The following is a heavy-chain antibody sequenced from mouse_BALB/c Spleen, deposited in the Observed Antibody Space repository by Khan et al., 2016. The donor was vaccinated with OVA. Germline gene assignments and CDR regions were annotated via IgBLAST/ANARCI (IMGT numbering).Heavy chain of an antibody. J-gene: IGHJ3*01. D-gene: IGHD1-1*02. Sequence: QVQLQQSGAELVRPGASVKMSCKASGYTFTSYTMHWVKQRPGQGLEWIGYINPSNDYTNYNQNFKDKATLIVDKSSSTAYMQLSSLTSEDSSVYYWEREGDYHESDDWFDYWGQGTLVTVSA. V-gene: IGHV1-4*01. CDR3: EREGDYHESDDWFDY. CDR2: INPSNDYT. CDR1: GYTFTSYT.